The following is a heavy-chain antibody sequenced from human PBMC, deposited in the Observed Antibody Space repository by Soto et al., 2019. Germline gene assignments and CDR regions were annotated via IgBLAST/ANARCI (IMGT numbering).Heavy chain of an antibody. CDR1: GYTFTSYG. D-gene: IGHD4-17*01. CDR3: AREGWPASGELDY. Sequence: ASVKVSCNASGYTFTSYGISWVRQAPGQGLEWMGWISAYNGNTNYAQKLQGRVTMTTDTSTSTAYVELRSLRSDDTAVYYCAREGWPASGELDYWGQGTLVTVSS. V-gene: IGHV1-18*04. CDR2: ISAYNGNT. J-gene: IGHJ4*02.